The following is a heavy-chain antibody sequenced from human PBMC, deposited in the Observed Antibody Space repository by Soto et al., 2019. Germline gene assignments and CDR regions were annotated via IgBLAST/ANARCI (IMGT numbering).Heavy chain of an antibody. V-gene: IGHV3-7*04. CDR3: ARVATTGRGTDY. CDR1: GFTFISHW. Sequence: EVQLVESGGGLVQPGGSLRLSCAASGFTFISHWMYWVRQAPGKGLEWVATITEDGSNEYYVDSVRGRFTISRDNSKNSLFLQMNSLRAEDTAVYSCARVATTGRGTDYWGQGTLVTVSS. CDR2: ITEDGSNE. J-gene: IGHJ4*02. D-gene: IGHD1-1*01.